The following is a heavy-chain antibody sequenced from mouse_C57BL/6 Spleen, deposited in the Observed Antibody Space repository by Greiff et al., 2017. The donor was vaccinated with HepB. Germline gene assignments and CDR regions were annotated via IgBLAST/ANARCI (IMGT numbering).Heavy chain of an antibody. CDR2: ISNGGGST. D-gene: IGHD1-1*01. J-gene: IGHJ1*03. CDR3: ARQDYGSSYRYFDV. V-gene: IGHV5-12*01. Sequence: EVQVVESGGGLVQPGGSLKLSCAASGFTFSDYYMYWVRQTPEKRLEWVAYISNGGGSTYYPDTVKGRITISRDNAKNTLYLQMSRLKSEDTAMYYCARQDYGSSYRYFDVWGTGTTVTVSS. CDR1: GFTFSDYY.